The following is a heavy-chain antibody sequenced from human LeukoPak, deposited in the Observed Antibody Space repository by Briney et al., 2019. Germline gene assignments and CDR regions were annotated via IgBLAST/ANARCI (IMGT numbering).Heavy chain of an antibody. CDR2: ITSNGGST. CDR3: ARDKRNSSGWYAAFDI. J-gene: IGHJ3*02. V-gene: IGHV3-64*01. Sequence: GGSLRLSCAASGFTFSGYAMHWVRQAPGKGLEFVSAITSNGGSTYYANSVKGRFTISRDNSKNTLYLQMGSLRAEDMAVYYCARDKRNSSGWYAAFDIWGQGTMVTVSS. CDR1: GFTFSGYA. D-gene: IGHD6-19*01.